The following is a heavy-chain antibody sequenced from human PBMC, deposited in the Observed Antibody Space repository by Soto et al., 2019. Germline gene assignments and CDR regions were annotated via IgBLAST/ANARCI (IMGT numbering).Heavy chain of an antibody. Sequence: PGESLKISCKGSGYSFTSYWIGWVRQMPGKGLERMGIIYPGDSDTRYSPSFQGQVTISADKSITTTYLQWSSLKASDTAIYSCARQYVAVPTIPMISYDFWGQGTLVTVSS. D-gene: IGHD5-12*01. V-gene: IGHV5-51*01. CDR1: GYSFTSYW. CDR3: ARQYVAVPTIPMISYDF. CDR2: IYPGDSDT. J-gene: IGHJ4*02.